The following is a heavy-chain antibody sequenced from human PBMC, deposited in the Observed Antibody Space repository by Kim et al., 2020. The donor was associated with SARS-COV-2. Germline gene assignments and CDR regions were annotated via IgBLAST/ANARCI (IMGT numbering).Heavy chain of an antibody. J-gene: IGHJ4*02. Sequence: TNAQKFQGRVTITADESTSTAYMELSSLRSEDTAVYYCARSFTIVGATDYWGQGTLVTVSS. CDR3: ARSFTIVGATDY. D-gene: IGHD1-26*01. V-gene: IGHV1-69*01.